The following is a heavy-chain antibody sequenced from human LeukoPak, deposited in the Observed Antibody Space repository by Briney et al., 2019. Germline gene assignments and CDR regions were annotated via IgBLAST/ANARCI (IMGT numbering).Heavy chain of an antibody. Sequence: GGSLRLSCAVSGFTFSSYAMIWVRQAPGRGLVWVSSIGASGDSIYYTDSVKGRFTISRDNSKNTLYLQMSNLRVEDTAVYYCAKIPDVSDYWGQGTLVTVSS. CDR3: AKIPDVSDY. V-gene: IGHV3-23*01. CDR1: GFTFSSYA. J-gene: IGHJ4*02. CDR2: IGASGDSI.